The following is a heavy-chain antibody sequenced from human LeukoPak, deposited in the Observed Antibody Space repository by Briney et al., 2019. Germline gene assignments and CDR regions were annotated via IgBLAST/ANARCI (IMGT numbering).Heavy chain of an antibody. CDR1: GGSFSGYY. D-gene: IGHD2-2*01. J-gene: IGHJ3*02. CDR2: INHSGGT. Sequence: SETLSLTCAVYGGSFSGYYWSWIRQPPGKGLEWIGEINHSGGTNYNPSLKSRVTISVDTSKSQFYLILSSVTAADTAVYYCAKGSGYQRDAFDIWGQGTMVTVSS. CDR3: AKGSGYQRDAFDI. V-gene: IGHV4-34*01.